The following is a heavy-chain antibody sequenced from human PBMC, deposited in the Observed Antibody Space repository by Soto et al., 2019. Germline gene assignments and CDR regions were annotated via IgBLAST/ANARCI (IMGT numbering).Heavy chain of an antibody. Sequence: QVQLVQSGAEVKKPGASVKVSCKASGYTFTSYDINWVRQATGQGLEWMGWLNPNSGNTGYAQKFQGRVTMTRNTSISTAYMELSSLRSEDTAVYYCARGNARVSGAGSHMDVWGKGTTVTVSS. CDR3: ARGNARVSGAGSHMDV. D-gene: IGHD3-10*01. J-gene: IGHJ6*03. CDR2: LNPNSGNT. V-gene: IGHV1-8*01. CDR1: GYTFTSYD.